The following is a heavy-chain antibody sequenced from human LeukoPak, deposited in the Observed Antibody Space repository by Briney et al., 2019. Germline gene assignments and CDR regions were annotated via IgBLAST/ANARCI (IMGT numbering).Heavy chain of an antibody. D-gene: IGHD3-16*01. J-gene: IGHJ4*02. CDR2: IDKHGSGK. CDR1: GFSFSKVW. V-gene: IGHV3-7*01. CDR3: ARDGGWGYYDL. Sequence: GGSLRLSCVASGFSFSKVWMNWVRQAPGKGLEWVANIDKHGSGKYYIDSVKGRFAISRDYASNSVFLQMSSLRAEDTSVYYCARDGGWGYYDLWGQGTPVTVSS.